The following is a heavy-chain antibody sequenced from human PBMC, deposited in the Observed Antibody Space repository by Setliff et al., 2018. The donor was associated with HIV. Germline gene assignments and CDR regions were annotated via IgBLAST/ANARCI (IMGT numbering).Heavy chain of an antibody. Sequence: LRLSCAASGFTFSTYAMTWVRQAPGKGLEWVSGISETGGSTYYADSVKGRFTISRDNSKNTLYLQMDSLRPEDTAVYYCAKDGISGGAYPPYYFDYWGHGTLVTVSS. CDR2: ISETGGST. D-gene: IGHD2-15*01. CDR1: GFTFSTYA. J-gene: IGHJ4*01. CDR3: AKDGISGGAYPPYYFDY. V-gene: IGHV3-23*01.